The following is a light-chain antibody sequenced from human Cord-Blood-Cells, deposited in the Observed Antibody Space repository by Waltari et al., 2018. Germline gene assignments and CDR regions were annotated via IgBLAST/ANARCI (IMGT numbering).Light chain of an antibody. CDR1: SLRSYY. J-gene: IGLJ2*01. CDR3: NSRDSSGNHVV. V-gene: IGLV3-19*01. CDR2: GKN. Sequence: SSELTQDLAVSVALGQTVRITCQGDSLRSYYASRYQQKPGQAPVLVIYGKNNRPSGIPDRFSGSSSGNTASLTITGAQAEDEADYYCNSRDSSGNHVVFGGGTKLTVL.